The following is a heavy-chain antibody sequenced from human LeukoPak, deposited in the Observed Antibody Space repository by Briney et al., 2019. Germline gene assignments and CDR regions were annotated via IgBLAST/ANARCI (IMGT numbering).Heavy chain of an antibody. V-gene: IGHV4-31*02. CDR2: IYYSGST. Sequence: SETLSLTCTVSGGSISSGDYYWSWIRQHPGKGLEWIGYIYYSGSTYYNPSLKSRVTISVDTSKNQFSLKLSSVTAAGTAVYYCARVLRSSGSPDYWGQGTLVTVSS. CDR1: GGSISSGDYY. D-gene: IGHD3-22*01. CDR3: ARVLRSSGSPDY. J-gene: IGHJ4*02.